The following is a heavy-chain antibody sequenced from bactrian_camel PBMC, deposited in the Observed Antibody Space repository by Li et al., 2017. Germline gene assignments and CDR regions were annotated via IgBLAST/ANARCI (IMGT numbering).Heavy chain of an antibody. V-gene: IGHV3S31*01. Sequence: VQLVESGGRLVQPGGSLRPSCAASGFPFSNYAMIWVRQAPGKGLEWLSAINGGGVNTYYADSVKGRFTVSQDTAENMVYLQMNNLKPEDTGTYVCATHSRRNFYKCDSWRQHGLDHWGQGTQVTVS. CDR3: ATHSRRNFYKCDSWRQHGLDH. D-gene: IGHD6*01. CDR1: GFPFSNYA. J-gene: IGHJ4*01. CDR2: INGGGVNT.